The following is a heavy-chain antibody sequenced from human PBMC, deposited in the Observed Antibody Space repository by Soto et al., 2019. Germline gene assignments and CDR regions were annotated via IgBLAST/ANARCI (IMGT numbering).Heavy chain of an antibody. Sequence: SETLSLTCTVSGGSISSGDYYWSWIRQPPGKGLERIGYIYYSGSTYYNPSLKSRVTISVDTSKNQFSLKLSSVTAADTAVYYCARSSGDNWFDPWGQGTLVTVSS. J-gene: IGHJ5*02. CDR1: GGSISSGDYY. D-gene: IGHD3-10*01. CDR3: ARSSGDNWFDP. CDR2: IYYSGST. V-gene: IGHV4-30-4*01.